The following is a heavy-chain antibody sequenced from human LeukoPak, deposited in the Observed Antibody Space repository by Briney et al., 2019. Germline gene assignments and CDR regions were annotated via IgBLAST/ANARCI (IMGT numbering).Heavy chain of an antibody. CDR1: GFTFSSYA. Sequence: GGSLRLSCAASGFTFSSYAMSWVPQAPGKGLEWVSGIGGSGADTYYTDSVKGRFTISRDNSKNTLYLQMNSLRAEDTAVYSCAKQGCSGGSCYFDYWGQGTLVTVSS. CDR2: IGGSGADT. CDR3: AKQGCSGGSCYFDY. D-gene: IGHD2-15*01. V-gene: IGHV3-23*01. J-gene: IGHJ4*02.